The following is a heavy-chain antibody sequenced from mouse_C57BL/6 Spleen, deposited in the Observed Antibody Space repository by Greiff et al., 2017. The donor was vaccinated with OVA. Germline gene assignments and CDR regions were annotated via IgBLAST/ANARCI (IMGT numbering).Heavy chain of an antibody. J-gene: IGHJ1*03. V-gene: IGHV5-4*01. Sequence: EVQGVESGGGLVKPGGSLKLSCAASGFTFSSYAMSWVRQTPEKRLEWVATISDGGSYTYYPDNVKGRFTISRDNAKNNLYLQMSHLKSEDTAMYYCARDDGSSYYWYFDVWGTGTTVTVSS. CDR2: ISDGGSYT. D-gene: IGHD1-1*01. CDR1: GFTFSSYA. CDR3: ARDDGSSYYWYFDV.